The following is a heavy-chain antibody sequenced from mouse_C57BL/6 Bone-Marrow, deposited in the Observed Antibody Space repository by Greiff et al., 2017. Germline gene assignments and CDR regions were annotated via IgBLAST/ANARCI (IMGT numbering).Heavy chain of an antibody. V-gene: IGHV5-15*04. J-gene: IGHJ1*03. CDR3: ARQRGNYWYFDV. CDR1: GFTFSDYG. D-gene: IGHD2-1*01. CDR2: ISNLAYSI. Sequence: EVKLVESGGGLVQPGGSLKLSCAASGFTFSDYGMAWVRQAPRKGPEWVAFISNLAYSIYYADTVTGRITISRENAKNTLYLEMSSLRSEDTAMYYCARQRGNYWYFDVWGTGTTVTVSS.